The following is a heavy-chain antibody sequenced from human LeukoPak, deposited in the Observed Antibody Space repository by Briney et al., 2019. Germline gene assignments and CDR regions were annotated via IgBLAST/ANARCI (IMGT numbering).Heavy chain of an antibody. CDR3: AKAGGFPGQYRVPYYYYYGMDV. V-gene: IGHV3-30*18. D-gene: IGHD2-2*01. J-gene: IGHJ6*02. Sequence: WGSLRLSCAASGFTFSSYGMHWVRQAPGKGLEWVAVISYDGSNKYYADSVKGRFTISRDNSKNTLYLQMNSLRAEDTAVYYCAKAGGFPGQYRVPYYYYYGMDVWGQGTTVTVSS. CDR2: ISYDGSNK. CDR1: GFTFSSYG.